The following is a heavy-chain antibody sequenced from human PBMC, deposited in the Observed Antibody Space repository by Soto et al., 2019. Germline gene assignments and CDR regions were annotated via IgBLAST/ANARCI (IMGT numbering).Heavy chain of an antibody. CDR3: AKSRQGRITMVRGVKRYFDY. CDR2: ISGSGGST. V-gene: IGHV3-23*01. CDR1: GFTFSSYA. Sequence: GGSLRLSCAASGFTFSSYAMSWVRQAPGKGLEWVSAISGSGGSTYYADSVKGRFTISRDNSKNTLYLQMNSLRAEDTAVYYCAKSRQGRITMVRGVKRYFDYWGQGTLVTVSS. J-gene: IGHJ4*02. D-gene: IGHD3-10*01.